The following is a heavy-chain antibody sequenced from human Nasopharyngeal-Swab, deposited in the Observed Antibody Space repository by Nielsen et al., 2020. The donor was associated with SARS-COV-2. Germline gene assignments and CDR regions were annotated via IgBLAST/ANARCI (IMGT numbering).Heavy chain of an antibody. D-gene: IGHD1-26*01. CDR2: MNPNSGNT. V-gene: IGHV1-8*01. Sequence: ASVKVSCKASGYTFTSYDINWVRQATGQGLEWMGWMNPNSGNTGYAQKFQGRVTMTRNTSISTAYMELSSLRSEDTAVYYCARTGYSGSYPYYHYYYGMDVWGQGTTVTVSS. CDR1: GYTFTSYD. J-gene: IGHJ6*02. CDR3: ARTGYSGSYPYYHYYYGMDV.